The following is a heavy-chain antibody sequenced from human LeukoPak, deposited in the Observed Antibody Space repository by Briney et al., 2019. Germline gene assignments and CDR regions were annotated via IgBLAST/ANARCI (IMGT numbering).Heavy chain of an antibody. D-gene: IGHD6-13*01. Sequence: GGSLRLSCAASGFTFSSYAMHWVSQAPGKGLEWVAVISYDGSNKYYADSVKGRFTISRDNSKNTLYLQMNSLRAEDTAVYYCARDRRPYSSSWSFDYWGQGTLVTVSS. J-gene: IGHJ4*02. CDR2: ISYDGSNK. V-gene: IGHV3-30*04. CDR3: ARDRRPYSSSWSFDY. CDR1: GFTFSSYA.